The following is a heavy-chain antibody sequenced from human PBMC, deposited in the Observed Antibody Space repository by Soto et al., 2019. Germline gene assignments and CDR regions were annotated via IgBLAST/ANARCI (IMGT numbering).Heavy chain of an antibody. V-gene: IGHV4-59*01. CDR1: GGSISSYY. J-gene: IGHJ6*02. CDR2: IYYSGST. CDR3: ARVVRILTGYWNYYYGMDV. D-gene: IGHD3-9*01. Sequence: SETLPLTCTVSGGSISSYYWSWIRQPPGKGLGWIGYIYYSGSTNYNPSLKSRVTISVDTSKNQFSLKLSSVTAADTAVYYCARVVRILTGYWNYYYGMDVWGQGTTVTVSS.